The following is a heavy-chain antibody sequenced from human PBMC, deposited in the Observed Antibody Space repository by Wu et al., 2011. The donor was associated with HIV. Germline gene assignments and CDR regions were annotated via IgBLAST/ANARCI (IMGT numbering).Heavy chain of an antibody. J-gene: IGHJ3*02. CDR1: GGTFSSYA. V-gene: IGHV1-69*12. CDR2: LIPMFGIA. D-gene: IGHD1-1*01. CDR3: VRNKLKLEIYTFDI. Sequence: QVQLVQSGAEVKKPGSSVKVSCKASGGTFSSYAISWVRQAPGQGLEWMGGLIPMFGIANYAQKFQGRVTITADESTSTAYMELRSLRSDDTAVYYCVRNKLKLEIYTFDIWGQGTMVTVSS.